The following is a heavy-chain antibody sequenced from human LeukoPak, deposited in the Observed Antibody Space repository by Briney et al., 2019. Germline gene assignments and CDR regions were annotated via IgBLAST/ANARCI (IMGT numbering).Heavy chain of an antibody. CDR1: AFTFSSYG. CDR2: ISYDGSNK. CDR3: ARGGKVSYYYGMDV. Sequence: GGSLRLSCAASAFTFSSYGMHWVRQAPGKGLEWVAVISYDGSNKYCADSVKGRFTISRDNSKNTDYLQMNSLRAEDTAVFYCARGGKVSYYYGMDVWGQGTTVTVSS. V-gene: IGHV3-33*01. J-gene: IGHJ6*02. D-gene: IGHD3-10*01.